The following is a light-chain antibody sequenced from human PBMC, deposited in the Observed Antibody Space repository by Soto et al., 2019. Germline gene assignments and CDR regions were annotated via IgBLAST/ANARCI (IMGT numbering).Light chain of an antibody. CDR2: GAS. Sequence: EIVLTQSPATLSVSPGERATLSCRASQSVNSNLAWYQQKPGQAPRLLIYGASTRATDIPARFSGSGSETDFTLTISSLQSEDFAVYFWQQYDSWPPPWTFGQGTKVEI. CDR3: QQYDSWPPPWT. J-gene: IGKJ1*01. CDR1: QSVNSN. V-gene: IGKV3-15*01.